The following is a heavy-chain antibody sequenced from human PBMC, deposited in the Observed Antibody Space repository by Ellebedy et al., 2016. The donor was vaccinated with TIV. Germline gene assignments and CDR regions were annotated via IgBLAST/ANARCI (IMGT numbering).Heavy chain of an antibody. D-gene: IGHD4-17*01. CDR1: GFSFSSYW. J-gene: IGHJ3*02. CDR2: IKQDGSEK. V-gene: IGHV3-7*01. Sequence: GESLKISCVASGFSFSSYWMTWVRQAPGKGLEWVANIKQDGSEKYYVDFVKGRFTISRDNAKNSLYLHLNSLRAEDTAMYYCATDGSYGDYLSPTHAFVIWGQGTMVTVSS. CDR3: ATDGSYGDYLSPTHAFVI.